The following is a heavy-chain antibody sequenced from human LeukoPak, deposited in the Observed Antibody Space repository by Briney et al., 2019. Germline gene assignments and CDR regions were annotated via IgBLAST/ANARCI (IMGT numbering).Heavy chain of an antibody. CDR2: INHSGST. Sequence: SETLSLTCAVYGGSFSGYYWSWIRQPPGKGLEWIGEINHSGSTNYNPSLKSRVTISVDPSKNQFSLKLSSVTAADTAVYYCARMGIAAAGIVPWGQGTLVTVSS. CDR3: ARMGIAAAGIVP. CDR1: GGSFSGYY. D-gene: IGHD6-13*01. J-gene: IGHJ5*02. V-gene: IGHV4-34*01.